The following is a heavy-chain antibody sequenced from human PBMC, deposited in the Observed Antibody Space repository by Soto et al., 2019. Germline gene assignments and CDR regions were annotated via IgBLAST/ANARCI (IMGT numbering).Heavy chain of an antibody. D-gene: IGHD3-3*01. CDR3: ARVARSGYYVDR. J-gene: IGHJ4*02. V-gene: IGHV4-61*01. CDR2: IYYSGST. CDR1: GGSVSSGSYY. Sequence: QVQLQESGPGLVKPSETLSLTCTVSGGSVSSGSYYWSWIRQPPGKGLEWIGYIYYSGSTNYNPSRERRVTTPVDTSKNQCSLKRRSVTAADTAVYYSARVARSGYYVDRWGQATLVSVSS.